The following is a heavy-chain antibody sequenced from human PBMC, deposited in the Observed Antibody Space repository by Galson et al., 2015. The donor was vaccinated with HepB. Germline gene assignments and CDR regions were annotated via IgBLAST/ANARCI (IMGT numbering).Heavy chain of an antibody. CDR2: ISSSRTTI. J-gene: IGHJ5*02. V-gene: IGHV3-48*04. CDR3: ARLTTMTAINWFDP. Sequence: SLRLSCAASGFTFSRFGMNWVRQAPGKGLEWVSYISSSRTTIYYADSVKGRFTISRDNAKNSLYLQMNSLRAEDTAVYYCARLTTMTAINWFDPWGQGTLVIVSS. D-gene: IGHD4-17*01. CDR1: GFTFSRFG.